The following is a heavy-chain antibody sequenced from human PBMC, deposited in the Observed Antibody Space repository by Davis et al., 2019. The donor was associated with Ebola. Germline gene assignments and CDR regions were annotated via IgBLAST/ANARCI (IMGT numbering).Heavy chain of an antibody. CDR1: GGSISSYY. Sequence: SETLSLTCTVSGGSISSYYWSWIRQSPGKGLEWIGYIYYSGSTNYNPSLKSRVTISVDTSKNQFSLKLSSVTAADTAVYYCARHGFAFHFDYWGQGTLVTVSS. D-gene: IGHD3-3*02. CDR2: IYYSGST. CDR3: ARHGFAFHFDY. J-gene: IGHJ4*02. V-gene: IGHV4-59*08.